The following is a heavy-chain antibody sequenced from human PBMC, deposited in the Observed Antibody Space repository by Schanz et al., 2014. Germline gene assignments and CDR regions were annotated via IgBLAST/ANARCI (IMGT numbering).Heavy chain of an antibody. J-gene: IGHJ3*01. CDR3: ARDGGRDAYNLAFDV. V-gene: IGHV3-53*01. CDR1: GFTVNTNY. Sequence: EVQLVESGGGLIQPGGSLRLSCAVSGFTVNTNYMSWVRQAPGKGLEWISSMYINSGSTQYADSVKGRFIISRDSSKNTLFLQMNSLRAEDSAVYFWARDGGRDAYNLAFDVWGQGTLVTVSS. D-gene: IGHD2-15*01. CDR2: MYINSGST.